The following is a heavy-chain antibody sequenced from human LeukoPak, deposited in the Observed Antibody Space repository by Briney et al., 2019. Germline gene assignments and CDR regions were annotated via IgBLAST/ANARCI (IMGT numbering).Heavy chain of an antibody. CDR1: GYTFTGYY. Sequence: ASVKVSCKASGYTFTGYYMHWVRQAPGQGLEWMGWINPNSGGTNYAQKFQGRVTMTRDTSISTAYMELSGLRSDDTAVYYCAREGIQLWSFLDYWGQGTLVTVSS. CDR2: INPNSGGT. CDR3: AREGIQLWSFLDY. V-gene: IGHV1-2*02. J-gene: IGHJ4*02. D-gene: IGHD5-18*01.